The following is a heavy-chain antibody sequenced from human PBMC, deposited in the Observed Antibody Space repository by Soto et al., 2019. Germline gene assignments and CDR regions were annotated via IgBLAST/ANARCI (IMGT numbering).Heavy chain of an antibody. V-gene: IGHV3-30*02. CDR2: IWYDGSNK. D-gene: IGHD6-19*01. CDR3: AKDIAVAGSYYYYGMDV. Sequence: GALRLSCAASGFTFSSYGMHWVRQAPGKGLEWVAVIWYDGSNKYYADSVKGRFTISRDNSKNTLYLQMNSLRAEDTAVYYCAKDIAVAGSYYYYGMDVWGQGTTVTVSS. J-gene: IGHJ6*02. CDR1: GFTFSSYG.